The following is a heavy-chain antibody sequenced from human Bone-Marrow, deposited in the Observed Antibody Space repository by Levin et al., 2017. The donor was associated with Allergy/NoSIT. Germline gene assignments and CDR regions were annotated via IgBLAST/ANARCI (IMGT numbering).Heavy chain of an antibody. Sequence: PAASVKVSCKASGYILTSYYMHWVRQAPGQGLEWMGIINPTGTTTYAQKFQGRVTMTRDTSTSTVYMDLSSLRSEDTAVYYCARDMKYCSGVSCYSGFGYWGQGTLVTVSS. CDR2: INPTGTT. V-gene: IGHV1-46*01. D-gene: IGHD2-15*01. J-gene: IGHJ4*02. CDR1: GYILTSYY. CDR3: ARDMKYCSGVSCYSGFGY.